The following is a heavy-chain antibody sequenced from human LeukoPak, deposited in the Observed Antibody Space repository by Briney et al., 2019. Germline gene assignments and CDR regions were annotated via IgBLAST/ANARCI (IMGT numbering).Heavy chain of an antibody. CDR1: GGSISSYH. J-gene: IGHJ6*02. D-gene: IGHD4-17*01. Sequence: SETLSLTCTVSGGSISSYHWSWIRQPAGKGLEWIGRIYTSGSTNYNPSLKSRVTMSVDTSKNQFSLKLSSVTAADTAVYYCARYGPTISYYYYGMDVWGQGTTVTVSS. CDR2: IYTSGST. V-gene: IGHV4-4*07. CDR3: ARYGPTISYYYYGMDV.